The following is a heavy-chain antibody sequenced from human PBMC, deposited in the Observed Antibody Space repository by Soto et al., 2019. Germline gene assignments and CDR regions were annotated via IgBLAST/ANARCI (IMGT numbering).Heavy chain of an antibody. J-gene: IGHJ4*02. CDR1: GGTFGSQG. V-gene: IGHV1-69*13. Sequence: GASVKVSCKASGGTFGSQGIAWVRQAPGQALEWMGGFIAMLGTPTYAKKVQGRATISADESLTSSYLELRSLRSEDTGVYFCARGAMANFDYWGQGTVVTVSS. D-gene: IGHD5-18*01. CDR2: FIAMLGTP. CDR3: ARGAMANFDY.